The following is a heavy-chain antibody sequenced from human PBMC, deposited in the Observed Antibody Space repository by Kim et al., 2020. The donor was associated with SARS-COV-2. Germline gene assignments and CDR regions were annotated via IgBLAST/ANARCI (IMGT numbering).Heavy chain of an antibody. D-gene: IGHD5-12*01. CDR3: ARRRPSGRPDY. V-gene: IGHV4-39*01. J-gene: IGHJ4*02. CDR2: IYYSGST. CDR1: GGSISSSSYY. Sequence: SETLSLTCTVSGGSISSSSYYWGWIRQPPGKGLEWIGSIYYSGSTYYNPSLKSRVTISVDTSKNQFSLKLSSVTAADTAVYYCARRRPSGRPDYWGQGTLVTVSS.